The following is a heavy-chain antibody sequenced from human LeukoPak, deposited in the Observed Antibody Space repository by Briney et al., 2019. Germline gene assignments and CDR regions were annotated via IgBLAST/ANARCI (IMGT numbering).Heavy chain of an antibody. Sequence: GGSLRLSCAASGFTFSSYWMSWVRQAPGKRLEWVASIKHDGSEKYYVDSVRGRFTISRDNTMNSLYLQMSSLRAEDTAVYYCATDRGWRTSGYYLYYFEYWGQGTLVTYSS. V-gene: IGHV3-7*01. J-gene: IGHJ4*02. CDR2: IKHDGSEK. CDR3: ATDRGWRTSGYYLYYFEY. CDR1: GFTFSSYW. D-gene: IGHD3-3*01.